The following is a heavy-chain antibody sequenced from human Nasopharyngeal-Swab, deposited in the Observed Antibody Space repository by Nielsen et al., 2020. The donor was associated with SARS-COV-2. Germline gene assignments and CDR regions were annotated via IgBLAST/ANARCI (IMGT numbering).Heavy chain of an antibody. J-gene: IGHJ6*03. CDR2: INHSGGT. D-gene: IGHD3-9*01. CDR1: GGSFSGYY. Sequence: SETLSLTCAVYGGSFSGYYWSWIRQPPGKGLEWIGEINHSGGTNYNPSLKSRVTMSVDTSKNQFSLKLSSVTAADTAIYYCARASIFGYYYYYMDVWDKGTTVTVSS. CDR3: ARASIFGYYYYYMDV. V-gene: IGHV4-34*01.